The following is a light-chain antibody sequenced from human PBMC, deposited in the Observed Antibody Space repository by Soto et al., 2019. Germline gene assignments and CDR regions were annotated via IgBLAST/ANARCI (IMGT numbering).Light chain of an antibody. CDR3: VSFSSGDDFNVL. CDR1: SSDIGKYDF. CDR2: EVS. V-gene: IGLV2-14*01. J-gene: IGLJ2*01. Sequence: QSALTQPASVSGSPGQSITISCTGTSSDIGKYDFVSWYQQFPGKAPKLIIFEVSNRPSGVSNRFSGSKSGKTASLTISGLQAEDEADYFCVSFSSGDDFNVLFGGGTKVTVL.